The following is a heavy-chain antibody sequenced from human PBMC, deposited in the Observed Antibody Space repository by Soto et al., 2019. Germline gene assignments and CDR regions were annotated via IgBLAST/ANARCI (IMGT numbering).Heavy chain of an antibody. CDR1: GYTFTSYY. CDR2: INPSGGST. D-gene: IGHD2-15*01. V-gene: IGHV1-46*01. CDR3: ASRTRYCSGGSCCSGYYYYGMDV. J-gene: IGHJ6*02. Sequence: QVQLVQSGAEVKKTGASVKVSCKASGYTFTSYYMHWVRQAPGQGLEWMGIINPSGGSTSYAQKLQGRVTMTRDTSTSTVYMELSSLRSEDTAVYYCASRTRYCSGGSCCSGYYYYGMDVWGQGTTVTVS.